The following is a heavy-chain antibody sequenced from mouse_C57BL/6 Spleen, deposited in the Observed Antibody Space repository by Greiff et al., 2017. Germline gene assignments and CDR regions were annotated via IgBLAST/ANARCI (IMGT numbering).Heavy chain of an antibody. CDR2: IDPETGGT. CDR3: SRWNGNYGEFAY. CDR1: GYTFTDYE. D-gene: IGHD2-1*01. V-gene: IGHV1-15*01. J-gene: IGHJ3*01. Sequence: VKLQESGAELVRPGASVTLSCKASGYTFTDYEMHWVKQTPVHGLEWIGAIDPETGGTAYNQKFKGKAILTADKSSSTAYMELRSLTSEDSAVYYCSRWNGNYGEFAYGGPGALVTVSA.